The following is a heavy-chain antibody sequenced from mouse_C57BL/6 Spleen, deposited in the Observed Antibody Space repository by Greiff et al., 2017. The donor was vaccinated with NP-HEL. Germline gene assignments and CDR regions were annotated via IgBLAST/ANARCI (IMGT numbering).Heavy chain of an antibody. D-gene: IGHD1-1*01. CDR1: GYAFSSYW. CDR3: ARWGYGSSYDFDY. J-gene: IGHJ2*01. Sequence: VKLQESGAELVKPGASVKISCKASGYAFSSYWMNWVKQRPGKGLEWIGQIYPGDGDTNYNGKFKGKATLTADKSSSTAYMQLSSLTSEDSAVYFCARWGYGSSYDFDYWGQGTTLTVSS. CDR2: IYPGDGDT. V-gene: IGHV1-80*01.